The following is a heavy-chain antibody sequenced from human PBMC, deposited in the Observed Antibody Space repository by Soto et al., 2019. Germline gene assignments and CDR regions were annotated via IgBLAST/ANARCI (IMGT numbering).Heavy chain of an antibody. D-gene: IGHD3-10*01. J-gene: IGHJ4*02. V-gene: IGHV4-30-2*01. CDR2: IYHSGST. CDR3: ARENNVLPVGYFDY. Sequence: QLQLQESGSGLVKPSQTLSLTCAVSGGSISSGGYSWSWIRQPPGKGLEWIGYIYHSGSTYYNPSLKSRVTISVDRSKNQFSLKLSSVTAADTAVYYCARENNVLPVGYFDYWGQGTLGSVSS. CDR1: GGSISSGGYS.